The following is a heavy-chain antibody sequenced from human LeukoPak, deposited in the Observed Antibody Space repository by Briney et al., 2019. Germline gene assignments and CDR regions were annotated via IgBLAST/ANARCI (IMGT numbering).Heavy chain of an antibody. CDR1: GYTFTSYY. J-gene: IGHJ4*02. V-gene: IGHV1-46*01. CDR2: INPSGGST. D-gene: IGHD3-22*01. Sequence: ASVKVSCXASGYTFTSYYMHWVRQAPGQGLEWMGIINPSGGSTSYAQKFQGRVTMTRDTSTSTVYMELSSLRSEDTAVYYCARSRGYYDSSGYYYLDYWGQGTLVTVSS. CDR3: ARSRGYYDSSGYYYLDY.